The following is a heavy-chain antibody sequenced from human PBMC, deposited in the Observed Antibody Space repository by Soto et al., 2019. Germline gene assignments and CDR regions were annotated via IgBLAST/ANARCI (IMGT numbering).Heavy chain of an antibody. CDR2: IYHSGST. CDR1: GDSISSSFS. J-gene: IGHJ4*02. D-gene: IGHD3-10*01. V-gene: IGHV4-30-2*01. CDR3: ARGDIIRGAASDS. Sequence: QVQLQESASGLVKPLETLSLTCIVSGDSISSSFSWHWVRRPPGEGLEWLGYIYHSGSTLYTPSLGGRITMSVASSKNMFSLKLSDVTAADTAVYYCARGDIIRGAASDSGGQGTLVSVSS.